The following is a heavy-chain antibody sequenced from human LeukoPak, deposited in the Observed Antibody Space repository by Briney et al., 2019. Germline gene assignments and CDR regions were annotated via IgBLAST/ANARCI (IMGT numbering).Heavy chain of an antibody. V-gene: IGHV3-30*02. CDR1: GFTFTSYG. J-gene: IGHJ4*02. D-gene: IGHD3-22*01. CDR3: AKVRYTYYYDRSGNYYFDS. Sequence: AGSLRLSCVTSGFTFTSYGLHWVRQAPGKGLEWVTFIRYDGNDKFYADSVKGRFTVSKDNSKSTLYLQMNSLRTEDTAVYYCAKVRYTYYYDRSGNYYFDSWGQGTLVTVSS. CDR2: IRYDGNDK.